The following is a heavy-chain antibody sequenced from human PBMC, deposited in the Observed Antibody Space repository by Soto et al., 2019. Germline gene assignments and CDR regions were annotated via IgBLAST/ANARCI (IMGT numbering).Heavy chain of an antibody. Sequence: ASVKVSCKASGGTFSSYAISWVRQAPGQGLEWMGGIIPIFGTANYAQKFQGRVTITADESTSTAYMELSSLRSEDTAVYYCARGLNDFWSGYYTGLAYYYYGMDVWGQGTTVTVSS. CDR3: ARGLNDFWSGYYTGLAYYYYGMDV. D-gene: IGHD3-3*01. V-gene: IGHV1-69*13. J-gene: IGHJ6*02. CDR2: IIPIFGTA. CDR1: GGTFSSYA.